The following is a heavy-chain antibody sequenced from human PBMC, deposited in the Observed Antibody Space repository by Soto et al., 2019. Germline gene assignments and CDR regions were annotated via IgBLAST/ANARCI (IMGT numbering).Heavy chain of an antibody. D-gene: IGHD4-17*01. V-gene: IGHV1-3*01. CDR3: ARAGFYGDYFRIWDY. CDR1: GYTFTSYA. CDR2: INAGNGNT. J-gene: IGHJ4*02. Sequence: QVQLVQSGAEVKKPGASVKVSCKASGYTFTSYAMHWVRQAPGQRLEWMGWINAGNGNTKYSQKFQDRVTITRDTSASTAYMELSSLRSEDTAVYYCARAGFYGDYFRIWDYWGQGTLVTVSS.